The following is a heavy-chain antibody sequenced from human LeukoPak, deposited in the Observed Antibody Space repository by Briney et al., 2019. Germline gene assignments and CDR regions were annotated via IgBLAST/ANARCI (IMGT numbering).Heavy chain of an antibody. CDR1: GYTFTGYY. J-gene: IGHJ6*02. CDR3: ARAADYYYYGMDV. Sequence: ASVKVSCKASGYTFTGYYMHWVRQARGQGLEWMGWINPNSGGTNYAQKFQGRVTMTRDTSISTAYMELSRLRSDDTAVYYCARAADYYYYGMDVWGQGTTVTVSS. CDR2: INPNSGGT. V-gene: IGHV1-2*02.